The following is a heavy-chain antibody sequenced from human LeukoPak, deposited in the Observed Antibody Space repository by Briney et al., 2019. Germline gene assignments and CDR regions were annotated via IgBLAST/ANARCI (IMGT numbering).Heavy chain of an antibody. V-gene: IGHV3-15*01. CDR3: STGITTIFGVF. J-gene: IGHJ1*01. Sequence: GGSLRLSCAASGFTFSVAWMTWVRQAPGKGLQWVGRIKSKSDGGTIDYAAPVKGRFTISRDDSKNTLYLQMTSLKSEDTAVYSCSTGITTIFGVFWGQGSLVTVSS. CDR2: IKSKSDGGTI. CDR1: GFTFSVAW. D-gene: IGHD3-3*01.